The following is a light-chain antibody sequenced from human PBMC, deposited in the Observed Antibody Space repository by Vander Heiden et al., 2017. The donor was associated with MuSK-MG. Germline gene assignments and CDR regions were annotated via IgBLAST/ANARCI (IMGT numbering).Light chain of an antibody. Sequence: EIVLTQSPGTLSLSAGERATLSCRATQSVSHDFLAWYQQKPGQPPSLLFYAASRRSTGIPERFSASRSGTDFTLTISRLESEDFAMYYCQDYGSSTRTFGQGTKVEIK. CDR1: QSVSHDF. CDR3: QDYGSSTRT. CDR2: AAS. V-gene: IGKV3-20*01. J-gene: IGKJ1*01.